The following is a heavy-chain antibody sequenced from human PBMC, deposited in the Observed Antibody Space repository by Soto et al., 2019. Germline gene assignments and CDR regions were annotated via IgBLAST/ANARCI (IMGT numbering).Heavy chain of an antibody. CDR3: ARGEGSSGPLWYFDY. CDR1: GGSISSGGYY. J-gene: IGHJ4*02. Sequence: SETLSLTCTVSGGSISSGGYYWSWIRQHPGKGLEWIGYIYYSGSTYYNPSLKSRVTISVDTSKNQFSLKLSSVTAADAAVYYCARGEGSSGPLWYFDYWGQGTLVTVSS. CDR2: IYYSGST. V-gene: IGHV4-31*03. D-gene: IGHD6-19*01.